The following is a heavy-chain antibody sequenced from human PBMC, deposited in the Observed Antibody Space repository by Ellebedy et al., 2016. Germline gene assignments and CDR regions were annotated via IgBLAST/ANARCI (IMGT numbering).Heavy chain of an antibody. CDR3: VSLTSDFWSGYYFNA. D-gene: IGHD3-3*01. CDR2: ISYDGSNK. CDR1: GFTFSSYA. J-gene: IGHJ5*02. V-gene: IGHV3-30-3*01. Sequence: GGSLRLXXAASGFTFSSYAMHWVRQAPGKGLEWVAVISYDGSNKYYADSVKGRFTISRDNSKNTLYLQMNSLRAEDTAVYYCVSLTSDFWSGYYFNAWGQGTLVTVSS.